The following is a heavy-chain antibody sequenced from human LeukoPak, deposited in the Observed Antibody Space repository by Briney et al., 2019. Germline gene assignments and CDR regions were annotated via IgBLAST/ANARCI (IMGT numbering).Heavy chain of an antibody. D-gene: IGHD3-10*02. CDR3: AELGITMIGGV. J-gene: IGHJ6*04. CDR1: GFTFSSYA. V-gene: IGHV3-30*04. Sequence: PGGSLRLSCAASGFTFSSYAMHWVRQAPGKGLEWGAVISYDGSNKYYADSVKGRFTISRDNSKNSLYPQMNSLRAEDTAVYYCAELGITMIGGVWGKGTTVTISS. CDR2: ISYDGSNK.